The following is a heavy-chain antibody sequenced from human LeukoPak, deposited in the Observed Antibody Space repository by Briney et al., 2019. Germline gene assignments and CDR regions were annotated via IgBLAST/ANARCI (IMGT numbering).Heavy chain of an antibody. CDR2: INPNSGGT. CDR3: ASSFGTGRELPAARGSNWFDP. D-gene: IGHD2-2*01. V-gene: IGHV1-2*02. CDR1: VYTLTGYY. Sequence: APVKVSCKASVYTLTGYYMHWVRQAPGQGLEWMGWINPNSGGTNYVQKFQGRVTMTRDTSISTAYMELSRLRSDDTALYYCASSFGTGRELPAARGSNWFDPWGQGTLVTVSS. J-gene: IGHJ5*02.